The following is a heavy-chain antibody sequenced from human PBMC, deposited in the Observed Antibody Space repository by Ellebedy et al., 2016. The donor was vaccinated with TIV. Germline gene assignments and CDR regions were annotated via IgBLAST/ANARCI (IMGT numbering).Heavy chain of an antibody. CDR3: ARSGNYYDSSGYSY. Sequence: GESLKISCAASGFIFSSYWMHWVRQAPGKGLMWVSRSDSDGSNTDYADIVKGRFTIARDNAKNTLYLQMNSLRAEDTAVYYCARSGNYYDSSGYSYWGQGTLVTVSS. J-gene: IGHJ4*02. CDR1: GFIFSSYW. CDR2: SDSDGSNT. V-gene: IGHV3-74*01. D-gene: IGHD3-22*01.